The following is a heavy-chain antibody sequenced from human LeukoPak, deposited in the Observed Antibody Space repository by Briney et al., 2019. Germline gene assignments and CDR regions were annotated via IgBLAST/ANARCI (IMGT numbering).Heavy chain of an antibody. J-gene: IGHJ6*02. CDR2: ISWNSGSI. Sequence: PGGSLRLSCAASGFTLDDYAMHWVRQAPGKGLEWVSGISWNSGSIGYADSVKGRFTISRDNAKNSLYLQMNSLRAEDTALYYCAKEDIVVVPAAIRRRGMDVWGQGTTVTVSS. CDR3: AKEDIVVVPAAIRRRGMDV. V-gene: IGHV3-9*01. CDR1: GFTLDDYA. D-gene: IGHD2-2*02.